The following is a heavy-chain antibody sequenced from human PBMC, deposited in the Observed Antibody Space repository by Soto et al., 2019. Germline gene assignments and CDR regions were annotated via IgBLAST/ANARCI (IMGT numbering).Heavy chain of an antibody. J-gene: IGHJ6*02. CDR1: GFTFSSYA. CDR2: ISYDGSNK. V-gene: IGHV3-30-3*01. Sequence: QVQLVESGGGVVQPGRSLRLSCAASGFTFSSYAMHWVRQAPGKGLEWVAVISYDGSNKYYADSVKGRFTISRDNSKNTLYLQMNSLRAEDTAVYYCARDHQQWLVYYYCGMDVWGQGTTVTVSS. CDR3: ARDHQQWLVYYYCGMDV. D-gene: IGHD6-19*01.